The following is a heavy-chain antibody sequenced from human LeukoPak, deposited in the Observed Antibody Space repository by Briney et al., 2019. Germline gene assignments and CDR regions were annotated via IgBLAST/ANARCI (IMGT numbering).Heavy chain of an antibody. CDR1: GFTFSDYY. J-gene: IGHJ3*02. D-gene: IGHD3-22*01. V-gene: IGHV3-11*04. CDR2: ISSSGSTI. CDR3: ASAGDSSGYYPGAFDI. Sequence: GGSLRLSCAASGFTFSDYYMSWIRQAPGKGLEWVSYISSSGSTIYYADSVKGRFTISRDNAKNSLYLQMNSLRAEDTAVYYCASAGDSSGYYPGAFDIWGQGTMVTVSS.